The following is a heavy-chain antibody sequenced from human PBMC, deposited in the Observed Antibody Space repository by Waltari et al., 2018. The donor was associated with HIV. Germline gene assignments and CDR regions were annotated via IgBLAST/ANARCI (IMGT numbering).Heavy chain of an antibody. D-gene: IGHD1-26*01. CDR1: GYTFTDYY. CDR2: VDPEDGET. Sequence: EVQLVQSGAEVKKPGATVKISCKVSGYTFTDYYMHWVQQAPGKGLEWMGLVDPEDGETIYAGKFQGRVNITADTSTDTAYMELSSLRSEDTAVYYCATSPLWVGATHYLARHNWFDPWGQGTLVTVSS. CDR3: ATSPLWVGATHYLARHNWFDP. J-gene: IGHJ5*02. V-gene: IGHV1-69-2*01.